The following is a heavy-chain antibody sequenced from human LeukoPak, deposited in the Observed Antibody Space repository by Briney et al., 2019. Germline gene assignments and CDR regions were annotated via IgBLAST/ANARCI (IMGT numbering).Heavy chain of an antibody. D-gene: IGHD2-2*01. CDR1: GFTFSSYA. CDR2: ISGSGDST. J-gene: IGHJ4*02. V-gene: IGHV3-23*01. Sequence: PGGSLRLSCAASGFTFSSYAMSWVRQAPGKGLEWVSVISGSGDSTSYADSVKGRFTISRDNSKNTLYLQMNSLRAVDTAVYYCAKDPKFSIVVVPAAGEWGQGTLVTVSS. CDR3: AKDPKFSIVVVPAAGE.